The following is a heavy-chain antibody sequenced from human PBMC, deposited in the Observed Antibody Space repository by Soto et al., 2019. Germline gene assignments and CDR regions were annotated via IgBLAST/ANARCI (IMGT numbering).Heavy chain of an antibody. J-gene: IGHJ4*01. Sequence: GGSLRLSCTASGFTFGAYALSWVRQAPGKGLEWVGFITSNAYGGRTQYAASVKGRFTISRDDSKSIAYLQMNSLKTEDTAVYYCFCYDKRGQLDYWRRGTYVPVSS. CDR2: ITSNAYGGRT. D-gene: IGHD3-22*01. V-gene: IGHV3-49*04. CDR3: FCYDKRGQLDY. CDR1: GFTFGAYA.